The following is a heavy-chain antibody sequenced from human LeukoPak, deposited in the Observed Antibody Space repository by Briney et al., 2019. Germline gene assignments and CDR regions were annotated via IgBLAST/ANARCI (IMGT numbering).Heavy chain of an antibody. CDR3: ARDLSTENYYYSYMDV. Sequence: ASVKVSCKASGYTFTSYYMHWVRQAPGQGLEWMGIINPSGGSTSYAQKFQGRVTMTRDMSTSTVYMELSSLRSEDTAVYYCARDLSTENYYYSYMDVWGKGTTVTVSS. CDR1: GYTFTSYY. J-gene: IGHJ6*03. V-gene: IGHV1-46*01. D-gene: IGHD5/OR15-5a*01. CDR2: INPSGGST.